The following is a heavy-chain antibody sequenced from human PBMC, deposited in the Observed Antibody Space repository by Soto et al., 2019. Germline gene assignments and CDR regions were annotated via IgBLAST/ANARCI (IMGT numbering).Heavy chain of an antibody. Sequence: GGSLRLSCAASGFTFSSYAMSWVRQAPGKGLEWVSAISGSGGSTYYADSVKGRFTISRDNSKNTLYLQMNSLRAEDTAVYYCARHLGSVLRYFDWLSALDYWGQGTLVTVSS. CDR2: ISGSGGST. D-gene: IGHD3-9*01. CDR3: ARHLGSVLRYFDWLSALDY. CDR1: GFTFSSYA. V-gene: IGHV3-23*01. J-gene: IGHJ4*02.